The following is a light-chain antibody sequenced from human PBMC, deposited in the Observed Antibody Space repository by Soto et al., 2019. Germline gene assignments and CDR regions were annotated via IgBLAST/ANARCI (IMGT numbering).Light chain of an antibody. CDR2: GTS. V-gene: IGKV3-20*01. Sequence: EIVLTQSPGTLSMSPGERATLSCRASQSVSSKYLAWYQQKPGQAPRVLIYGTSIRASGVPERFSGGGSGTDFTLTITRLEPEDFAVYYCQQYGSSLFTFGPGTKVDFK. CDR3: QQYGSSLFT. J-gene: IGKJ3*01. CDR1: QSVSSKY.